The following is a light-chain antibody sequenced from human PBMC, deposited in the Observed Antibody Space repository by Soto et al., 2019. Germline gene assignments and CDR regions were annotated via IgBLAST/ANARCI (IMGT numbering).Light chain of an antibody. Sequence: VLTQPPSASETPGQTVSISCPGSNSNIASNTVNWYQHLPGTAPKLLIYYNNQRPSGVPDRFSGSKSGTSASLAISGLQSEDESDYYCAAWDDTLKRYVFGSGTKVTVL. CDR1: NSNIASNT. J-gene: IGLJ1*01. V-gene: IGLV1-44*01. CDR2: YNN. CDR3: AAWDDTLKRYV.